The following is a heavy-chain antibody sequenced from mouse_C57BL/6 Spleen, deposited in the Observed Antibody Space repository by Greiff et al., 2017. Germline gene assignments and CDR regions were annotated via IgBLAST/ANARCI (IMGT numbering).Heavy chain of an antibody. Sequence: DVMLVDSGGDLVKPGGSLKLSCAASGFTFSSYGMSWVRQTPDKRLEWVATISSGGSYTYYPDSVKGRFTISRDNAKNTLYLQMSSLKSEDTAMYYCARHGITTPPWFAYWGQGTLVTVSA. V-gene: IGHV5-6*02. J-gene: IGHJ3*01. CDR2: ISSGGSYT. CDR3: ARHGITTPPWFAY. D-gene: IGHD1-1*01. CDR1: GFTFSSYG.